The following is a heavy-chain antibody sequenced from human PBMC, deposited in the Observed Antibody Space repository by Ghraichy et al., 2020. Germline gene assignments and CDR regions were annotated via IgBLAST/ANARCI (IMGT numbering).Heavy chain of an antibody. CDR2: IFHSGTT. Sequence: ETLSLTCTVSGYSITSGYFWGWIRQPPGKGLEWIASIFHSGTTYYNPSLKSRVTISVDTSKNQVSLSLGSVTATDTAVYYCTSLETRQYLLSHFDWWGQGTLVTVSS. CDR1: GYSITSGYF. D-gene: IGHD2/OR15-2a*01. J-gene: IGHJ4*02. CDR3: TSLETRQYLLSHFDW. V-gene: IGHV4-38-2*02.